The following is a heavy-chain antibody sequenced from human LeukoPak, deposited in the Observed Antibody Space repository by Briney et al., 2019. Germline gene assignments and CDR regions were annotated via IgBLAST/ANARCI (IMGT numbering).Heavy chain of an antibody. CDR3: AKDQRHAGGYGFFDH. D-gene: IGHD3-10*01. CDR2: ISGSGSNT. V-gene: IGHV3-23*01. J-gene: IGHJ4*02. CDR1: GFTFSGSG. Sequence: QPGGSLRLSCAASGFTFSGSGMTWVRQVPGKGLEWVASISGSGSNTYYTDSAKGRFTVSRDNSKNTLYLQMNSLRAEDTAVYRCAKDQRHAGGYGFFDHWGQGALVTVSS.